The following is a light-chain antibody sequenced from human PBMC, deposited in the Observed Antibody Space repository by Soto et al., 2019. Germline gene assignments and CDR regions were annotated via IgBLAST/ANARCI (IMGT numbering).Light chain of an antibody. CDR3: QSYDRSLSGWV. J-gene: IGLJ3*02. V-gene: IGLV1-40*01. CDR2: GNS. CDR1: SSNIGAGYD. Sequence: QAVVTQPPSVSGAPGQRVTISCTESSSNIGAGYDVHWYQQLPGTAPKLLIYGNSNRPSGVPDRFSGSKSGTSASLAITGLQDEDEADYDCQSYDRSLSGWVFGGGTKVTVL.